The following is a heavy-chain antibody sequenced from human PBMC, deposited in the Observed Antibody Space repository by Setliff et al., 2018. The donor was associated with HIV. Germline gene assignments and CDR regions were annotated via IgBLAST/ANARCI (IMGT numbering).Heavy chain of an antibody. Sequence: SETLSLTCAVSGGSTNNYYLTWIRQPPGKGLEWIGSVSNGGTTYYNPSLKSRATISVDTSQNQFSLRLSSVTAADTAVYHCARFVLAWFDFSTGAVEVTDPYAFDFWGQGILVTVSS. CDR2: VSNGGTT. CDR1: GGSTNNYY. V-gene: IGHV4-59*04. D-gene: IGHD2-21*02. J-gene: IGHJ4*02. CDR3: ARFVLAWFDFSTGAVEVTDPYAFDF.